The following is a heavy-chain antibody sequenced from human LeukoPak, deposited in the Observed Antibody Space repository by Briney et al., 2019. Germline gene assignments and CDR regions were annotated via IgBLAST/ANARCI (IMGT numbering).Heavy chain of an antibody. D-gene: IGHD4-17*01. CDR1: GYTFTGYY. CDR3: ATASDTVTTVYYYYYMDV. Sequence: GASVKVSCKASGYTFTGYYMHWVRQAPGQGLEWMGWINPNSGGTNYAQKFQGRVTMTRDTSISTAYRELSRLRSDDTAVYYCATASDTVTTVYYYYYMDVWGKGTTVTVSS. V-gene: IGHV1-2*02. J-gene: IGHJ6*03. CDR2: INPNSGGT.